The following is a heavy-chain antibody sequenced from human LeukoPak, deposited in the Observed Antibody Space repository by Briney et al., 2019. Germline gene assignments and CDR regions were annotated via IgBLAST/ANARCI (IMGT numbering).Heavy chain of an antibody. D-gene: IGHD6-6*01. CDR3: VSISEGSSCSESDFDI. CDR1: GGTFSSYA. V-gene: IGHV1-69*13. Sequence: SSVKVSCQASGGTFSSYAIRGVRQAPGQGLEWMGGIIPIFGTANYAQKFQGRVTITADESTSRAYMELSSLRSEDTAVYYCVSISEGSSCSESDFDIWGQGTMVTVSS. J-gene: IGHJ3*02. CDR2: IIPIFGTA.